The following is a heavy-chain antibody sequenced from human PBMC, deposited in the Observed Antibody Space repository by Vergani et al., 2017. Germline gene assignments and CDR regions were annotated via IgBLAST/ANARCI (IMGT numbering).Heavy chain of an antibody. CDR3: ARDRSTNQYYYYMDV. CDR1: GFTFSSYA. V-gene: IGHV3-23*01. CDR2: ISGSGGST. D-gene: IGHD2-2*01. J-gene: IGHJ6*03. Sequence: EVQLLESGGGSVQPGGSLRLSCAASGFTFSSYAMSWVRQAPGKGLEWVSAISGSGGSTYYADSVKGRFTISRDNSKNTLYLQMNSLRAEDTAVYYCARDRSTNQYYYYMDVWGKGTTVTVSS.